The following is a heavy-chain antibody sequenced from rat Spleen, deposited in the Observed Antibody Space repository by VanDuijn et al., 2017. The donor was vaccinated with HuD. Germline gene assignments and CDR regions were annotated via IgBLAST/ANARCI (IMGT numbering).Heavy chain of an antibody. CDR3: ARHPTYYGFDGDYFAC. V-gene: IGHV5S23*01. Sequence: EVQLVESGGGLVQPGRSLKLSCAASGFTFSHFYMAWVRQTPTKGLEWVASITPSGNYTYYRDSVKGRFTISRDNAKSTLYLQMDSLRSEDTATYYCARHPTYYGFDGDYFACWGQGTLVTVSS. CDR2: ITPSGNYT. D-gene: IGHD1-9*01. CDR1: GFTFSHFY. J-gene: IGHJ3*01.